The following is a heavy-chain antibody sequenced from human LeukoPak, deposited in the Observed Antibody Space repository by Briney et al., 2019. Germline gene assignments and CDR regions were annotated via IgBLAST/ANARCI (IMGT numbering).Heavy chain of an antibody. J-gene: IGHJ4*02. D-gene: IGHD4-17*01. CDR3: ARAPPRGDFPFDY. V-gene: IGHV4-61*02. Sequence: PSETLSLTCTVSGGSISSGSYYWRWIRQPAGKGLEWIGRIYTSGSTNYNPSLKSRVTISVDTSKNQFSLKLSSVTAADTAVYYCARAPPRGDFPFDYWGQGTLVTVSS. CDR2: IYTSGST. CDR1: GGSISSGSYY.